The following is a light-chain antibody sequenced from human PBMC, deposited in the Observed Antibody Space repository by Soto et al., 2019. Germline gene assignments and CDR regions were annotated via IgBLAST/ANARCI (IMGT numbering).Light chain of an antibody. CDR3: QHYGRSAYT. J-gene: IGKJ2*01. V-gene: IGKV3-20*01. Sequence: EIVLTQSPGTLSLSPGERATLSCRASQSVSSNYLAWYQQKPGQAPRLLIYGASSRATGIPDRFSGSGSGTDFTLTISRLEPDDVAVYYCQHYGRSAYTFGQGTTLEIK. CDR2: GAS. CDR1: QSVSSNY.